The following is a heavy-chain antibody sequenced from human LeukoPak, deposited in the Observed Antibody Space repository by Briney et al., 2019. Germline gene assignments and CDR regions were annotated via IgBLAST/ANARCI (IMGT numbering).Heavy chain of an antibody. CDR2: ISDSGGST. V-gene: IGHV3-23*01. CDR1: GFTFSNYA. D-gene: IGHD6-13*01. CDR3: ASGQQPSYSSPAPGAFDI. Sequence: GGSLRLSCAASGFTFSNYAMNWVRQAPGKGLEWVSAISDSGGSTYYTDSVKGRFTISRDNSKNTLYLQMSSLRGEDTAVYYCASGQQPSYSSPAPGAFDIWGQGTMVTVSS. J-gene: IGHJ3*02.